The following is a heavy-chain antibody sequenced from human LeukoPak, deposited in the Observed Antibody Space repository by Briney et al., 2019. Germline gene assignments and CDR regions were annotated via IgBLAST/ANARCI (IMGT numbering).Heavy chain of an antibody. CDR3: AHKPGRGIAPAH. D-gene: IGHD2-21*01. Sequence: SGPTLRNSPPPPTLTFTFSGISVATSGLGVGWIRQPPVNALGWLALNYWDDDNRYTPSLKSRLTITKVNSKNQAALQMPNMDPVDTATYFCAHKPGRGIAPAHWGQGALVTVSS. J-gene: IGHJ4*02. V-gene: IGHV2-5*02. CDR2: NYWDDDN. CDR1: GISVATSGLG.